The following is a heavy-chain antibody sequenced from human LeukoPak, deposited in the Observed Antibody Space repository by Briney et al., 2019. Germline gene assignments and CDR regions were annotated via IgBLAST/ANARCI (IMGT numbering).Heavy chain of an antibody. CDR2: INHSAYT. CDR1: GVSLNAYY. J-gene: IGHJ4*02. CDR3: MRMTTGHVY. V-gene: IGHV4-34*01. Sequence: DPSDTLSLTCAVSGVSLNAYYWSWVRQTPRKGLQWIGEINHSAYTNDSASLKSRVTLSIDTSRKQFSLNLRSVTVADSGIYYCMRMTTGHVYWGQGTLVTVSS. D-gene: IGHD4-17*01.